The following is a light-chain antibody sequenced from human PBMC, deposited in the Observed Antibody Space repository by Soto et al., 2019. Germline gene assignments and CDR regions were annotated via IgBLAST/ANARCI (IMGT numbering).Light chain of an antibody. CDR3: QQSTTGPPWT. J-gene: IGKJ1*01. V-gene: IGKV3-15*01. CDR2: GSS. CDR1: HSVSTN. Sequence: EILMTQSPATLSVSPGERATLSCRASHSVSTNLAWYQQKPGQAPRLLIFGSSTRATGIPARFSGSGSGTDFTLTISTLQSDNFAGYYCQQSTTGPPWTLGQGTKV.